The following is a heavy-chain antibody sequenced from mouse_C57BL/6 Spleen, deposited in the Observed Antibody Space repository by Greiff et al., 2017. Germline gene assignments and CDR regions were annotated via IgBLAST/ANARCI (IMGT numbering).Heavy chain of an antibody. CDR2: IDPSDSYT. J-gene: IGHJ1*03. V-gene: IGHV1-50*01. CDR3: ARGELGRYFDV. Sequence: QVQLQQPGAELVKPGASVKLSCKASGYTFTSYWMQWVKQRPGQGLEWIGEIDPSDSYTNYNQKFKGKATLTVDTSSSTAYLQLSSLTSEDSAVYYCARGELGRYFDVWGTGTTVTVSS. D-gene: IGHD4-1*01. CDR1: GYTFTSYW.